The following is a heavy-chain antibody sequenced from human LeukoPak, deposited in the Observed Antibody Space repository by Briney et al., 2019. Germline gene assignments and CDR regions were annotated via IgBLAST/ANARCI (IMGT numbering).Heavy chain of an antibody. CDR3: ARGDNWFDP. CDR1: GFTVSSNY. CDR2: IYGGGTT. J-gene: IGHJ5*02. Sequence: PGGSLRLSCVPSGFTVSSNYMTWVRQAPGKGLEWVSVIYGGGTTYYADSVKGRFTISRDNSKNTVYLQMNSLRAEDTAVYYCARGDNWFDPWGQGTLVSVSS. V-gene: IGHV3-53*01.